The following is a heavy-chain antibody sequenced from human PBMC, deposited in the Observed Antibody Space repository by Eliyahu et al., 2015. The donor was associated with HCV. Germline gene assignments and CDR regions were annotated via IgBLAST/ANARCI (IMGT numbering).Heavy chain of an antibody. CDR3: AKEHFGVGAFDV. V-gene: IGHV2-5*02. Sequence: QITLKESGPTLVKPTQTLTLTCTLSGVSLSSSGVGVGWIRQPPGKALEWLTLIYWDDNERYSPSLKSRLTITKDISRNQVVLTMTNMDPVDTATYYCAKEHFGVGAFDVWGQGTMVTVSS. CDR2: IYWDDNE. J-gene: IGHJ3*01. D-gene: IGHD4/OR15-4a*01. CDR1: GVSLSSSGVG.